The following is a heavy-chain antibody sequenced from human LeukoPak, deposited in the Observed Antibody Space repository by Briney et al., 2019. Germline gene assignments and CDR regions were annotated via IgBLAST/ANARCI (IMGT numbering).Heavy chain of an antibody. V-gene: IGHV4-59*01. J-gene: IGHJ5*02. CDR3: ARPEYHYGSGSRGNSLAP. D-gene: IGHD3-10*01. Sequence: ASETLSLTCTVSGGSISRYYWSWIRQPPGKGLEWIGYIYASGSTNYNPSLKSRVTISVDTSKKQFSLKLSSVTAAHPGMSYCARPEYHYGSGSRGNSLAPSGQGTFVTVSS. CDR2: IYASGST. CDR1: GGSISRYY.